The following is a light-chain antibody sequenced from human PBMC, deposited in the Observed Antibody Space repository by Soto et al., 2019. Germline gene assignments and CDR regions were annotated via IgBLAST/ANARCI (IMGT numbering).Light chain of an antibody. CDR3: CSYAGGSDLV. CDR2: DVT. CDR1: SSDAGVYNL. J-gene: IGLJ2*01. V-gene: IGLV2-23*02. Sequence: QSALTQPASVSGSPGQSISISCTGTSSDAGVYNLVSWYQQHPGKAPKLLIYDVTRRPSGASDRFSGSKSVNTASLTISGLQAEDEADYYCCSYAGGSDLVFGGGTKVTVL.